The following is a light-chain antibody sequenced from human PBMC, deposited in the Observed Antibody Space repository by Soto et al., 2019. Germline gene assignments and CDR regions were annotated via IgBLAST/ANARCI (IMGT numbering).Light chain of an antibody. CDR3: EQYNSYSPLT. CDR1: QSISSW. V-gene: IGKV1-5*01. CDR2: DAS. Sequence: DIQMTQSPSSLCASVGDRVTITCRASQSISSWLAWYQQKPGKAPKLLIYDASSLESGVPSRFSGSGSGTEFPLTISSLQPDDFATYYCEQYNSYSPLTFGGGTKVEIK. J-gene: IGKJ4*01.